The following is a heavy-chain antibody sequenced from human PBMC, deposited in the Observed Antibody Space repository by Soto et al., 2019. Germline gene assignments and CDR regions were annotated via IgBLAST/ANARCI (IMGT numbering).Heavy chain of an antibody. Sequence: GGSLRLSCAASGFTFGTYAMNWVRQAPGKGLEWVSGITGSGGSTYYADYVKGRFTISRDNSKNTLYLQMNSLRGDDTAVYYCAKDRSVDTRDWFDPWGQGTLVTVSS. CDR1: GFTFGTYA. D-gene: IGHD5-18*01. CDR2: ITGSGGST. V-gene: IGHV3-23*01. J-gene: IGHJ5*02. CDR3: AKDRSVDTRDWFDP.